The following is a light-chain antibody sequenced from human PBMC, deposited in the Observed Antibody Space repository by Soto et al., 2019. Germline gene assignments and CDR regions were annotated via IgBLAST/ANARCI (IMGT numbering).Light chain of an antibody. CDR3: SSYTGGNPSYV. Sequence: QSAVTQPPSASGSPGQSVTISCTGTSSDVGGYDYVSWYQQHPGKAPKLMIYEVTIRPSGVSDRFSGSKSGNTASLTVSGLQAEDEADYYCSSYTGGNPSYVFGTGTKLTVL. J-gene: IGLJ1*01. V-gene: IGLV2-8*01. CDR2: EVT. CDR1: SSDVGGYDY.